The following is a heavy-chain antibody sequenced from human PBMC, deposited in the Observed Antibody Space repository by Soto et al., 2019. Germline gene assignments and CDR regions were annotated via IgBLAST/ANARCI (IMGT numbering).Heavy chain of an antibody. CDR1: GFTFNYYT. V-gene: IGHV3-23*01. J-gene: IGHJ6*02. CDR3: ADPVPAATHYEYYDMDV. Sequence: DVQLLESGGGLVQPGGSLRLSCAASGFTFNYYTMSWVRQAPGKGLEWVSGISGSGDTIYYADSVKGRFTISRDNSKNTLYRQINSLRADHTAVYYFADPVPAATHYEYYDMDVWGQGTTVTVSS. D-gene: IGHD2-2*01. CDR2: ISGSGDTI.